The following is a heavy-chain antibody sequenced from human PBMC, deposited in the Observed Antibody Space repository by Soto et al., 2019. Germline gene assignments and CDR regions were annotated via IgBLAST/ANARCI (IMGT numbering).Heavy chain of an antibody. D-gene: IGHD5-18*01. CDR1: GFTFSSYA. Sequence: GGSLRLSCAASGFTFSSYAMSWVRQAPGKGLEWASAISGSGGSTYYADSVKGRFTISRDNSKNTLYLQMNSLRAEDTAVYYCAKASPYWGYSYGYDYWGQGTLVTVSS. CDR2: ISGSGGST. CDR3: AKASPYWGYSYGYDY. V-gene: IGHV3-23*01. J-gene: IGHJ4*02.